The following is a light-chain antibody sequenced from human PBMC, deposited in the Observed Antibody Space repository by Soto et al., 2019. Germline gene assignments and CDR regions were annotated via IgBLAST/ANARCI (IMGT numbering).Light chain of an antibody. CDR3: QQYNSYSQT. Sequence: DIQMTQSPSTLSASVGDRLTITCRASQSISSWLAWYQQKPGKAPKLLIYDASSLESGVPSRFSGSGSGTEFTLTISSLQPDDFATYYCQQYNSYSQTFGQGTKVEIK. CDR1: QSISSW. V-gene: IGKV1-5*01. J-gene: IGKJ1*01. CDR2: DAS.